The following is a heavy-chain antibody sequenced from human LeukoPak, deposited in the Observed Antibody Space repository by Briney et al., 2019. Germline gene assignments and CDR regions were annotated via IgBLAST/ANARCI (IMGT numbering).Heavy chain of an antibody. J-gene: IGHJ4*02. CDR1: GGSISSYY. D-gene: IGHD5-18*01. V-gene: IGHV4-59*01. Sequence: SETLSLTCTGSGGSISSYYWSWIRHPPGKGLEWIGYIYYSGSTNYNPSLKSRVTISVDTSKNQFSLKLSSVTAADTAVYYCARGGYSYGIYFDYWGQGTLVTASS. CDR3: ARGGYSYGIYFDY. CDR2: IYYSGST.